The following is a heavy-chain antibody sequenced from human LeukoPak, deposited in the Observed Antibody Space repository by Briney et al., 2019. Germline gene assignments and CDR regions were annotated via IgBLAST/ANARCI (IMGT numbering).Heavy chain of an antibody. CDR1: GFTFSGYW. CDR2: IKQDGTEK. V-gene: IGHV3-7*03. J-gene: IGHJ2*01. Sequence: TGGSLRLSCAASGFTFSGYWMSWLRQAPGKGLEWVANIKQDGTEKYVDSVKGRFIISRDNTKNSLYLQMDSVRADDTAIYYCAKRAGQQLTYWYIDLWGRGTLVSVSS. D-gene: IGHD6-13*01. CDR3: AKRAGQQLTYWYIDL.